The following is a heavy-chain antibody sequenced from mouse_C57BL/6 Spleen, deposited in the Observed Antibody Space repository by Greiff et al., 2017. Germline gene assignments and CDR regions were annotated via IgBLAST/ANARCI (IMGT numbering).Heavy chain of an antibody. J-gene: IGHJ3*01. CDR2: INPGSGGT. D-gene: IGHD2-5*01. CDR3: ARDYSKGGTWFAY. CDR1: GYAFTNYL. Sequence: QVQLQQSGAELVRPGTSVKVSCKASGYAFTNYLIEWVKQRPGQGLEWIGVINPGSGGTNYNEKFKGKATLTADKSSSTAYMQLSSLTSEDSAVYFCARDYSKGGTWFAYWGQGTLVTVSA. V-gene: IGHV1-54*01.